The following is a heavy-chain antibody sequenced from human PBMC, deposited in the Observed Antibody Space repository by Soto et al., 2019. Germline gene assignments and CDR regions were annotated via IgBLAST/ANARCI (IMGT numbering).Heavy chain of an antibody. CDR1: GFTFSSYW. CDR3: ASYYGSGSWNYYYYYMDV. D-gene: IGHD3-10*01. Sequence: GGSLRLSCAASGFTFSSYWMHWVRQAPGKGLVWVSRINSDGSSTSYADSVKGRFTISRDNAKNTLYLQMNSLRAEDTAVYYCASYYGSGSWNYYYYYMDVWGKGTTVTVSS. CDR2: INSDGSST. V-gene: IGHV3-74*01. J-gene: IGHJ6*03.